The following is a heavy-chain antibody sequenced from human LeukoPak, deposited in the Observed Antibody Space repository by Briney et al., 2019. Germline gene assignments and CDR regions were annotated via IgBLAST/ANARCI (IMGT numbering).Heavy chain of an antibody. Sequence: IPSETLSLTCTVSGGSISSYYWSWIRQPPGKGLEWIGYIYYSGSTNYNPSLKSRVTISVDTSKNQFSLKLSSVTAADTAVYYCARLVGAPYYFDHWGQGTLVTVSS. CDR1: GGSISSYY. D-gene: IGHD1-26*01. J-gene: IGHJ4*02. CDR2: IYYSGST. CDR3: ARLVGAPYYFDH. V-gene: IGHV4-59*01.